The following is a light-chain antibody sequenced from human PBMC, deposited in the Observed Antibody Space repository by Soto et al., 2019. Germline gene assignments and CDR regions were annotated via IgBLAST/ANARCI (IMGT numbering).Light chain of an antibody. CDR1: QGLSSY. J-gene: IGKJ1*01. Sequence: AIRMTQSPSSFSSSTGDRVTITCRASQGLSSYLAWFQQKPGKAPKLLIYAASTLQSEVPSRFSASGSGTEFTLTISSLQSEDFAVYYCQQYNNWPPETFGQGTKVEIK. CDR2: AAS. V-gene: IGKV1-8*01. CDR3: QQYNNWPPET.